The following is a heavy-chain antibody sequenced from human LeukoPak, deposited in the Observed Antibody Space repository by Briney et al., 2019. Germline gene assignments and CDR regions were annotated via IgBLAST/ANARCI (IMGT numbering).Heavy chain of an antibody. D-gene: IGHD3-22*01. CDR2: ISNSGDFI. CDR3: AKDAITLIVVVTPHFDY. CDR1: GFMFSDEY. J-gene: IGHJ4*02. Sequence: GGSLRLSCAASGFMFSDEYMSWIRQAPGKGLEWVSYISNSGDFIAYADSVKGRFTISRDNSKNTLYLQMNSLRAEDTAVYYCAKDAITLIVVVTPHFDYWGQGTLVTVSS. V-gene: IGHV3-11*04.